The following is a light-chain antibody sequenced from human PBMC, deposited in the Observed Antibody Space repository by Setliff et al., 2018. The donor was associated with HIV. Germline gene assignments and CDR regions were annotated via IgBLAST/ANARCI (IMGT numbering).Light chain of an antibody. CDR2: EVG. Sequence: QSALTQPASVSGSPGQSITISCTGTSSDVGAYNYVSWYQQHPGKAPKLMIYEVGNRPSGVSNRSSGSKSGNTASLTISGLQAEDEADYYCSSYTTTNTGVFGGGTKVTVL. J-gene: IGLJ2*01. CDR1: SSDVGAYNY. CDR3: SSYTTTNTGV. V-gene: IGLV2-14*01.